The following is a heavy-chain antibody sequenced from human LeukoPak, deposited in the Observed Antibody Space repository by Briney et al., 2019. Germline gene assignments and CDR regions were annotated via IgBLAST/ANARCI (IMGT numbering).Heavy chain of an antibody. CDR3: AHSEYYGYQGGNFFDY. V-gene: IGHV2-5*02. D-gene: IGHD5-24*01. CDR2: IYWDDDK. Sequence: SGPTLVKPTQTLTLTCTFSGFSLSTNEEAVGWIRQPPGKTLEWLALIYWDDDKRYSPSLKNRLTITKDTSKNQVVLTMTNMDPVDTATYYCAHSEYYGYQGGNFFDYWGQGTPVSVSS. J-gene: IGHJ4*02. CDR1: GFSLSTNEEA.